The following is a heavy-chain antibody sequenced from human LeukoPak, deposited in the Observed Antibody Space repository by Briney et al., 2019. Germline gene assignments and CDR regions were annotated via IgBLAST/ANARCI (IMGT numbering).Heavy chain of an antibody. CDR2: ISSGSSTI. CDR3: VSGNYYFDD. D-gene: IGHD5-12*01. V-gene: IGHV3-48*02. Sequence: GGSLRLSRAASGFTFRTYSMNWVRQAPGKGLEWVSYISSGSSTIYYADSVKGRFTISRDNAKNSLYLQMNRLGDEDTAVYYCVSGNYYFDDWGQGTLVTVSS. CDR1: GFTFRTYS. J-gene: IGHJ4*02.